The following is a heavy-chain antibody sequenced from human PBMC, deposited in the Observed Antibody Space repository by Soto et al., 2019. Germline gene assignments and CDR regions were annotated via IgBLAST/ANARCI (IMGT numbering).Heavy chain of an antibody. J-gene: IGHJ4*02. V-gene: IGHV1-69*12. CDR2: MIPIFGTA. Sequence: QVQLVQSGAEVKKPGSSVKVSCKASGGTFSSYAISWVRQAPGQGLEWMGGMIPIFGTANYAQTIQGRVTITADESTSTAYMELSSLRSADTAVYYCVSAIGGGWYYFDYWGQGTLVTVSS. D-gene: IGHD6-19*01. CDR3: VSAIGGGWYYFDY. CDR1: GGTFSSYA.